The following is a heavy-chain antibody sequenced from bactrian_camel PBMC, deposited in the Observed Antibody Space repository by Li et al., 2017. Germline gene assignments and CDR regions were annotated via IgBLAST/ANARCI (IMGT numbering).Heavy chain of an antibody. CDR2: IDSDGRT. Sequence: HVQLVESGGGSVQAGGSLRLSCAVSGYTYCMGWFRQAPGKEREGVAAIDSDGRTSYADSVKGRFTISKDNAKNTLYLQMNNLQPEDTAVYLCAARPTNTRDCVAGGRVEFGYWGQGTQVTVS. CDR1: GYTYC. CDR3: AARPTNTRDCVAGGRVEFGY. V-gene: IGHV3S53*01. J-gene: IGHJ6*01. D-gene: IGHD4*01.